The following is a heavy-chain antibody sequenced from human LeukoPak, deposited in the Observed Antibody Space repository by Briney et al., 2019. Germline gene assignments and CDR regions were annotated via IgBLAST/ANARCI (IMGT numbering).Heavy chain of an antibody. CDR3: ARDKDGLGEFHYYYYGMDV. Sequence: ASVKFSCKASGYTFTSYGICWVRQAPGQGLEWMGWISASNGNTNYAQKLQGRVTMTTDTSTSTAYMELRSLRSDDTAVYYCARDKDGLGEFHYYYYGMDVWGQGTTVTVSS. CDR2: ISASNGNT. V-gene: IGHV1-18*01. D-gene: IGHD3-10*01. J-gene: IGHJ6*02. CDR1: GYTFTSYG.